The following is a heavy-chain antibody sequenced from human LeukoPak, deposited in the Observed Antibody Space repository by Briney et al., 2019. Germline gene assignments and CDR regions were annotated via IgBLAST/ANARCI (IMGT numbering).Heavy chain of an antibody. V-gene: IGHV1-18*01. CDR2: ISTYNGNT. D-gene: IGHD6-19*01. Sequence: GASVKVSCKASGYTFTSYGISWVRQAPGQGLEWMGWISTYNGNTNYAQKLQGRVTMTTDTSTSTAYMELRSLRSDDTAVYYCARVRAGFIAVAPFDYWAREPWSPSPQ. CDR3: ARVRAGFIAVAPFDY. J-gene: IGHJ4*02. CDR1: GYTFTSYG.